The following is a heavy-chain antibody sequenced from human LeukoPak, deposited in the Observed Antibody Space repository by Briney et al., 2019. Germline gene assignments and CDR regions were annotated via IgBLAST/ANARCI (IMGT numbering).Heavy chain of an antibody. Sequence: SVKVSCRASGGTFSSYAISWVRQAPGQGLEWMGGIIPIFGTANYAQKFQGRVTITADESTSTAYMELSSLRSEDTAVYYCASSTLLDYFDYWGQGTLVTVSS. CDR2: IIPIFGTA. CDR1: GGTFSSYA. J-gene: IGHJ4*02. CDR3: ASSTLLDYFDY. V-gene: IGHV1-69*01. D-gene: IGHD3-3*02.